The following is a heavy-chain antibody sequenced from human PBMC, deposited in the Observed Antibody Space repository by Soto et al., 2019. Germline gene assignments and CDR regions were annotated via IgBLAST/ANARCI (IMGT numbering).Heavy chain of an antibody. D-gene: IGHD2-8*02. CDR2: ISWNSGTI. J-gene: IGHJ6*02. CDR3: AKSTGGTANGMGV. Sequence: GGSLRLSCAASGFSFDDYAMHWVRQAPGKGLEWVSGISWNSGTIGYADSVKGRFTISRDNAKNSLYLQMNSLRAEDTALYYCAKSTGGTANGMGVWGQGTTVTVSS. CDR1: GFSFDDYA. V-gene: IGHV3-9*01.